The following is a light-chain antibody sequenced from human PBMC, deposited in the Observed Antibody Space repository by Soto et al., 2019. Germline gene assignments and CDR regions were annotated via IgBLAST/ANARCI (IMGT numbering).Light chain of an antibody. J-gene: IGKJ1*01. Sequence: EIVVTQSPDTLSLSPGDRVTLSCRASQSVTNKSLAWYHQKPGQGPRLLIHGASSRAADTPDRFSGSGSVTDFTLTISRLEPEDVALYYCHQYGATPGTFGQGTKLAIK. V-gene: IGKV3-20*01. CDR1: QSVTNKS. CDR2: GAS. CDR3: HQYGATPGT.